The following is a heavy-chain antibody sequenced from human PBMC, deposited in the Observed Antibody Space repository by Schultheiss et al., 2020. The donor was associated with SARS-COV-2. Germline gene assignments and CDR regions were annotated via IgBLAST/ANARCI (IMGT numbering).Heavy chain of an antibody. CDR1: GGSFSGYY. CDR2: IYYSGST. D-gene: IGHD3-3*02. CDR3: ARDRSMGY. J-gene: IGHJ4*02. V-gene: IGHV4-34*01. Sequence: SETLSLTCTVYGGSFSGYYWSWIRQPPGKGLEWIGSIYYSGSTYYNPSLKSRVTISVDTSKNQFSLKLSSVTAADTAVYYCARDRSMGYWGQGTLVTVSS.